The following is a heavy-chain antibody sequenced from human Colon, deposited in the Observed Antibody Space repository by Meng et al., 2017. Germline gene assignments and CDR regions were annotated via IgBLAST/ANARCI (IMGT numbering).Heavy chain of an antibody. D-gene: IGHD2/OR15-2a*01. CDR1: GISITSSSYY. CDR3: ARGPTVKYFDY. V-gene: IGHV4-39*07. CDR2: MYSGGNT. J-gene: IGHJ4*02. Sequence: QLQREGSGPGPVKPSGALSPSSTVSGISITSSSYYWGWIRQPPGKGLDWIGSMYSGGNTYYNPSLKSRVTISLDTSKSQFSLNLSSVTASDTAGYFCARGPTVKYFDYWGQGTQVTVSS.